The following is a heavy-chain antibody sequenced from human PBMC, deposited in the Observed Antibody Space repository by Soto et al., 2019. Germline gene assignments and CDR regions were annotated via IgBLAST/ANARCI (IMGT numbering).Heavy chain of an antibody. Sequence: LRLSCAASGLIFSDVWMTWVRQAPGKGLEWVGRIKTKPDDGTIDYAAPVRGRFTISRDDSKNTLYLQMTSLTPDDTGVYYCTTSNLGVDFWGPGTLVTVSS. J-gene: IGHJ4*02. V-gene: IGHV3-15*01. D-gene: IGHD1-1*01. CDR2: IKTKPDDGTI. CDR1: GLIFSDVW. CDR3: TTSNLGVDF.